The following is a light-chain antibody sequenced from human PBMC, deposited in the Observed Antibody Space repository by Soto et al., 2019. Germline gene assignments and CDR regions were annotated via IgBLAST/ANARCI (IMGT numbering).Light chain of an antibody. CDR2: EVS. V-gene: IGLV2-23*02. CDR1: SSDVGGYNY. Sequence: QSALTQPASVSGSPGQSITISCTGTSSDVGGYNYVSWYQQHPGKAPKLMIYEVSNRPSGVSNRFSGSKSGNTASLTISGLQAEDEADYHCCSYAGSDTFTFGGGTQLTVL. CDR3: CSYAGSDTFT. J-gene: IGLJ2*01.